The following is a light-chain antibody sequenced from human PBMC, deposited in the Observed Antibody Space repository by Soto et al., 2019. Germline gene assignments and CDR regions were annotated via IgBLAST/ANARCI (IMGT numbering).Light chain of an antibody. CDR3: QQSGRT. V-gene: IGKV3-20*01. Sequence: EIVLTQSPATLSLSPGEGATLSCRASQSVSSSYLAWYQQKPGQAPRLLIYDASTRSTGIPDRFRGSGSGTDFTLNISRVEPEDFAVYYCQQSGRTFGPGTKLEMK. CDR1: QSVSSSY. J-gene: IGKJ2*01. CDR2: DAS.